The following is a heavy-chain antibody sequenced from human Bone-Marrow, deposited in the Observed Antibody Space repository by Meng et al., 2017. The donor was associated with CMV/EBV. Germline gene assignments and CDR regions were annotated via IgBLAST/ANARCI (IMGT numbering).Heavy chain of an antibody. J-gene: IGHJ6*02. CDR2: ISYDGNNK. D-gene: IGHD7-27*01. CDR3: AEILTGGNYGLDV. Sequence: GESLKISCAASGFSFSSFAMHWVRQAPGKGLEWVAVISYDGNNKYYADSVKGRFTISRDNFKNTLYLRMNSLRVEDTAVYYCAEILTGGNYGLDVWGQGTTVTVSS. CDR1: GFSFSSFA. V-gene: IGHV3-30-3*01.